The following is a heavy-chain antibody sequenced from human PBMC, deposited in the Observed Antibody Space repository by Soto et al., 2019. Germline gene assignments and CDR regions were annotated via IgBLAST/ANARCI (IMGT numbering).Heavy chain of an antibody. D-gene: IGHD2-15*01. J-gene: IGHJ5*02. CDR2: ISYDGSNT. Sequence: GGSLRLSCAASGVSFNSYDMHWVRQAPGKGPEWVAIISYDGSNTYYSDSVRGRFTISRDNSKDTLYLQMHSLRSEDTAIYYCARIRSYCSGADCHAWGQGTQVTVYS. CDR3: ARIRSYCSGADCHA. CDR1: GVSFNSYD. V-gene: IGHV3-30*03.